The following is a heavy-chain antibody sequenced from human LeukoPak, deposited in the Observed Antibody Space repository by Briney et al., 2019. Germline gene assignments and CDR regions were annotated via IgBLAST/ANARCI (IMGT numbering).Heavy chain of an antibody. CDR3: AKDLVGYTYGKGSLDY. CDR1: GFTFSSYA. V-gene: IGHV3-30*18. CDR2: ISNDGSNK. D-gene: IGHD5-18*01. J-gene: IGHJ4*02. Sequence: PGRSLRLSCAASGFTFSSYAMHWVRQAPGKGLEWVAVISNDGSNKYYADSVKGRFTISRDNSKNTLYLQMNSLRAEDTAVHYCAKDLVGYTYGKGSLDYWGQGTLVTVSS.